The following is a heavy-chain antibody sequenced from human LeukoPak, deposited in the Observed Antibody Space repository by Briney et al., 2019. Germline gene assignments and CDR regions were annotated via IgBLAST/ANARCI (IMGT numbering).Heavy chain of an antibody. CDR1: GYTFTSYY. CDR2: INPSGGST. CDR3: AREKGSLLLRSSSWYVN. Sequence: RASVKVSCKASGYTFTSYYMHWVRQAPGQGLEWMGIINPSGGSTSYAQKFQGRVTMTRDTSTSTVHMELSSLRSEDTAVYYCAREKGSLLLRSSSWYVNWGQGTLVTVSS. J-gene: IGHJ4*02. D-gene: IGHD6-13*01. V-gene: IGHV1-46*01.